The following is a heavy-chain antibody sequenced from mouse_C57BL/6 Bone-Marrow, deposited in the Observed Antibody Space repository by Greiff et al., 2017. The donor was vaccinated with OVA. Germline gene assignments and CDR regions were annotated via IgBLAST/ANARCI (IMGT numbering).Heavy chain of an antibody. D-gene: IGHD2-5*01. CDR1: GFTFSSYA. CDR3: AIYSNFSY. CDR2: ISDGGSYT. V-gene: IGHV5-4*01. J-gene: IGHJ3*01. Sequence: EVQGVESGGGLVKPGGSLKLSCAASGFTFSSYAMSWVRQTPEKRLEWVATISDGGSYTYYPDNVKGRFTISRDNAKNNLYLQMSHLKSEDTAMYYCAIYSNFSYWGQGTLVTVSA.